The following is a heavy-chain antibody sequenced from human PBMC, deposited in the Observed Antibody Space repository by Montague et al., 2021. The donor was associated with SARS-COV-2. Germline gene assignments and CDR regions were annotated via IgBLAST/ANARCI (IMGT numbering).Heavy chain of an antibody. CDR3: ARTGAYDHFDY. J-gene: IGHJ4*02. V-gene: IGHV4-4*02. CDR2: VYRTGGT. Sequence: SETLSLTCTVSGGSVNSTNWWSWVRQPPGKGLEWIAEVYRTGGTMFSPSFRSRVTLPIDRSKNLFSLNLNSVTVADTAVYYCARTGAYDHFDYWGPGTLVIVSS. D-gene: IGHD5-12*01. CDR1: GGSVNSTNW.